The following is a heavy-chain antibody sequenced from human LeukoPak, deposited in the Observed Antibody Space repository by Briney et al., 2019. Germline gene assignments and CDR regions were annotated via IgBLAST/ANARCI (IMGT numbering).Heavy chain of an antibody. CDR1: GGSISSYY. D-gene: IGHD1-26*01. CDR2: IYHSGST. J-gene: IGHJ4*02. CDR3: ARLSGGDFDY. Sequence: SETLSLTCTVSGGSISSYYWNWIRQPPGKGLEWIGYIYHSGSTYYNPSLKSRVTISVDRSKNQFSLKLSSVTAADTAVYYCARLSGGDFDYWGQGTLVTVSS. V-gene: IGHV4-59*12.